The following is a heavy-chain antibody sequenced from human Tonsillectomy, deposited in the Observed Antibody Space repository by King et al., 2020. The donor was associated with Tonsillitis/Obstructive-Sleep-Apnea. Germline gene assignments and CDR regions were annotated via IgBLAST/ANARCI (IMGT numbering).Heavy chain of an antibody. Sequence: VQLVQSGSELKKPGASVKVSCKASGYTFTSYAMNWVRQAPGQGLEWMGWINTITGNPTYAQGFTGRFVFSLDTSVSTAYLQISGLEAEDTAVYYCARPPLAYCSGGSCYLGPFDYWGQGTLVAVSS. J-gene: IGHJ4*02. CDR1: GYTFTSYA. CDR3: ARPPLAYCSGGSCYLGPFDY. D-gene: IGHD2-15*01. V-gene: IGHV7-4-1*02. CDR2: INTITGNP.